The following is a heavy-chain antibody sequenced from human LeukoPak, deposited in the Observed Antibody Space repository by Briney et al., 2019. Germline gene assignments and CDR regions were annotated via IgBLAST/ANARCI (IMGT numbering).Heavy chain of an antibody. CDR1: GFTFSTFG. Sequence: GGSLRLSCAASGFTFSTFGMNWVRQAPDKGLEWVAFIQYDDSIEYYADSVKGRFTISRDNSKNTLYLQMNSLRGDDTAVYYCAKDQGVVGSYDYWGHGTLVTVSS. D-gene: IGHD3-10*01. CDR2: IQYDDSIE. J-gene: IGHJ4*01. CDR3: AKDQGVVGSYDY. V-gene: IGHV3-30*02.